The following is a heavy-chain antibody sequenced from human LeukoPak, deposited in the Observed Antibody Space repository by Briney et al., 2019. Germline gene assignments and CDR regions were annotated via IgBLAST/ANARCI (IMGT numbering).Heavy chain of an antibody. J-gene: IGHJ1*01. CDR1: GDSVSSNSAA. CDR2: TYYRSKWYN. D-gene: IGHD2-8*01. CDR3: ARGEDLHCTNGVCYQSEYFQH. Sequence: SQTLSLTCAISGDSVSSNSAAWNWIRQSPSRGLEWLGRTYYRSKWYNDYAVSVKSRITINPDTSKNQFSLQLNSVTPEDTAVYYCARGEDLHCTNGVCYQSEYFQHWGQGTLVTVSS. V-gene: IGHV6-1*01.